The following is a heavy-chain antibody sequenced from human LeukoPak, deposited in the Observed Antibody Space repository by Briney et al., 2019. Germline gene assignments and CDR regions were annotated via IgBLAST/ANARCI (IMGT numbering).Heavy chain of an antibody. J-gene: IGHJ5*02. CDR2: INHSGST. CDR1: GGSFSGYY. V-gene: IGHV4-34*01. D-gene: IGHD3-10*01. CDR3: ARGRGTRITMVRGVSTRFDP. Sequence: PSETLSLTCAVYGGSFSGYYWSWIRQPPGKGLEWIGEINHSGSTNYNPSLKSRVTISVDTSKNQFSLKLSSVTAADTAVYYCARGRGTRITMVRGVSTRFDPWGQGTLVTVSS.